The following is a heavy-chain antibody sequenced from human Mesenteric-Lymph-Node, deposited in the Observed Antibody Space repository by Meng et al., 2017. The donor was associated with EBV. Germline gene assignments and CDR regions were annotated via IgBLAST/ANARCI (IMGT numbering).Heavy chain of an antibody. D-gene: IGHD2-15*01. Sequence: QVLLVGSGGGVVQPGRSLILSCAASGFTFSGYPMHWVRQAPGKGLDWVALISHDGKVQYYADSVKGRFTISRDNSKNTLYLQLNSLRDEDTAVYHCARDYSPSDWGQGTLVTVSS. CDR2: ISHDGKVQ. CDR3: ARDYSPSD. CDR1: GFTFSGYP. J-gene: IGHJ4*02. V-gene: IGHV3-30*04.